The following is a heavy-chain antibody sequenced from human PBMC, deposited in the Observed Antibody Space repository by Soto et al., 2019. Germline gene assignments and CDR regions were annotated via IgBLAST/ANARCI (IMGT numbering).Heavy chain of an antibody. V-gene: IGHV1-2*02. Sequence: SVHLYLNTSGYTITGDYVHLVRNTQKQGLEWMGLINPNSGGTNYAQKFQGSVTMSADESTSTAYMELTSVRSEDTAVYYCARESRYCSGGSCYFLPGIDYWGQGTLVTVSS. J-gene: IGHJ4*02. CDR2: INPNSGGT. CDR3: ARESRYCSGGSCYFLPGIDY. CDR1: GYTITGDY. D-gene: IGHD2-15*01.